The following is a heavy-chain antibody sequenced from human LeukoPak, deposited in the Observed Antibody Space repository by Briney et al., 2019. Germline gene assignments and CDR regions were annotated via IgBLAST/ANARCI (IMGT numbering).Heavy chain of an antibody. V-gene: IGHV7-4-1*02. Sequence: ASVKVSCKASGYTFTSYAMNWVRQAPGQGLEWMGWINTNTGNPTYAQGFTGRFVFSLDTSVSTAYLQISSLKAEDTAVYYCARDHSLGDYGPSSPSGMDVWGQGTTVTVSS. CDR1: GYTFTSYA. CDR2: INTNTGNP. J-gene: IGHJ6*02. CDR3: ARDHSLGDYGPSSPSGMDV. D-gene: IGHD4-17*01.